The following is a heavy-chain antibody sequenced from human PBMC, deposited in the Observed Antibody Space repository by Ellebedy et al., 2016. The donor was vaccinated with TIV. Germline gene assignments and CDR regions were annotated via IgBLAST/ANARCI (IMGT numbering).Heavy chain of an antibody. CDR2: IIPIFGTA. CDR1: GGTFSSYA. V-gene: IGHV1-69*13. CDR3: ASRNLPSTYGMDV. J-gene: IGHJ6*02. D-gene: IGHD1-14*01. Sequence: SVKVSCKASGGTFSSYAFSWVRQAPGQGLEWMGGIIPIFGTANYAQKFQGRVTITADESTSTAHMEMRSLRSEDTAVYYCASRNLPSTYGMDVWGQGTTVTVSS.